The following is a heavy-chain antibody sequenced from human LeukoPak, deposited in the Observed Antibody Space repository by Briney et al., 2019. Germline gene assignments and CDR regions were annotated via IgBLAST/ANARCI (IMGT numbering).Heavy chain of an antibody. V-gene: IGHV1-69*06. J-gene: IGHJ6*04. CDR3: ASATLRCSGGGCYEMDV. Sequence: ASVKVSCKASGGTFSSYAISWVRQAPGQGLEWMGGIIPIFRTANYAQKIQGRLTITADKSTSTACMELSSLRSDDTAVYYCASATLRCSGGGCYEMDVWGKGTTVTVSS. CDR1: GGTFSSYA. D-gene: IGHD2-15*01. CDR2: IIPIFRTA.